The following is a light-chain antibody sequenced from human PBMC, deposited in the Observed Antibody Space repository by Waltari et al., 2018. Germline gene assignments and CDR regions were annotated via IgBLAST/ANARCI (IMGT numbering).Light chain of an antibody. V-gene: IGKV4-1*01. CDR3: QQYYSTPLT. CDR2: WAS. J-gene: IGKJ4*01. CDR1: ESVLYSSNNKNH. Sequence: DIVMTQSPEPLAVSLGERVTLNCKSSESVLYSSNNKNHLAWYQQKPGQPPKLRLYWASTRESGVPDRFSGSGSETDFTLTVTSLQAEDVAVYYCQQYYSTPLTFGGGTKVEI.